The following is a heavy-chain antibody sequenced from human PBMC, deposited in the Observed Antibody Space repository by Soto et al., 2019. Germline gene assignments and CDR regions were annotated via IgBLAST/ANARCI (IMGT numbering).Heavy chain of an antibody. CDR1: GYTLTELS. V-gene: IGHV1-24*01. Sequence: ASVKVSCKVSGYTLTELSMHWVRQAPGKGLEWMGGFDPEDGETIYAQKFQGRVTMTEDTSTDTAYMELSSLRSEDTAVYYCATYRGDIVVVPAARGIRDHYFDYWGQGTLVTVSS. D-gene: IGHD2-2*01. CDR3: ATYRGDIVVVPAARGIRDHYFDY. CDR2: FDPEDGET. J-gene: IGHJ4*02.